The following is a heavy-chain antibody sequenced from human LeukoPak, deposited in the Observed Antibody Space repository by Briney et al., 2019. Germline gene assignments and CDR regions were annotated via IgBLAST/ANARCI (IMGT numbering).Heavy chain of an antibody. D-gene: IGHD4-4*01. CDR2: IYYSGST. Sequence: SETLSLTCTVSGGSISSYYWSWIRQPPGKGLEWIGYIYYSGSTNYNPSLKSRVTLSVDTSKNQFSLKLSSVAAADTAVYYCARGTVTTFLGYYFDYWGQGTLVTVSS. CDR3: ARGTVTTFLGYYFDY. V-gene: IGHV4-59*12. J-gene: IGHJ4*02. CDR1: GGSISSYY.